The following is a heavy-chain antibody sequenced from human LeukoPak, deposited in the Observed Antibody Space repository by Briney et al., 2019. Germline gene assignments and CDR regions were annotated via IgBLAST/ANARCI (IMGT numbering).Heavy chain of an antibody. CDR1: GGSISSYY. V-gene: IGHV4-4*07. CDR3: ARLQPQEYYFDF. Sequence: SETLSLTCTVSGGSISSYYWSWIRQPAGKGLEWIGRIYTGGSTNYNPSLKSRVTMSVDTSKNQFSLKLSSVTAADTAVYYCARLQPQEYYFDFWAQGTLVTVSS. J-gene: IGHJ4*02. CDR2: IYTGGST. D-gene: IGHD3-16*01.